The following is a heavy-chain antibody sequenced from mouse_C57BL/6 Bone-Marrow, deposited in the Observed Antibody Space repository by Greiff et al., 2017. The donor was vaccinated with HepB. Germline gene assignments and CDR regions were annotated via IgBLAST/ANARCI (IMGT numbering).Heavy chain of an antibody. Sequence: EVKVVESGGGLVKPGGSLKLSCAASGFTFSDYGMHWVRQAPEKGLEWVAYISSGSSTIYYADTVKGRFTISRDNAKNTLFLQMTSLRSEDTAMYYCARIYYYGSSYDWGQGTTLTVSS. J-gene: IGHJ2*01. CDR1: GFTFSDYG. V-gene: IGHV5-17*01. CDR3: ARIYYYGSSYD. D-gene: IGHD1-1*01. CDR2: ISSGSSTI.